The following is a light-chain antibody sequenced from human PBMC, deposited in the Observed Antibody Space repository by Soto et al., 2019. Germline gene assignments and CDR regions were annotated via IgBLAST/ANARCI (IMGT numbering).Light chain of an antibody. J-gene: IGKJ4*01. CDR3: QQLNSYRLT. V-gene: IGKV1-9*01. CDR2: VAS. CDR1: QGISTY. Sequence: DIQMTQSPSSLSASVGDRVTITFQASQGISTYLAWYQLKPGKAPKLLVYVASTLQSGVPSRFSGSGSGTDFSLSINSLQPEDFATYYCQQLNSYRLTFGGGTKVDIK.